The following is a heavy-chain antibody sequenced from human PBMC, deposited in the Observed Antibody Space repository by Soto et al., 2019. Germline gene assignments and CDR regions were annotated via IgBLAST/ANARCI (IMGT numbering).Heavy chain of an antibody. CDR3: ARRGGATIMDY. J-gene: IGHJ4*02. V-gene: IGHV4-30-4*01. CDR2: IYYSGST. D-gene: IGHD5-12*01. CDR1: GGSIRSGDYY. Sequence: PSETLSLTCTVSGGSIRSGDYYWSWIRQPPGKGLESIGYIYYSGSTYYNPSLKSRVTISVDTSKNQFSLKLSSVTAADTAVYYCARRGGATIMDYWGQGTLVTVSS.